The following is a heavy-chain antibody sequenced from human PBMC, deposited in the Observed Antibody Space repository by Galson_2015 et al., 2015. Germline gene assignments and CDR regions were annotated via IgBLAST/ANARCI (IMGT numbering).Heavy chain of an antibody. CDR2: ISYDGSDK. Sequence: SLRLSCAASGFSFSSYAMYWVRQAPGKGLEWVAVISYDGSDKYYADSVKGRLTISRDNSKNTLYLQMNSLRAEDTAVYYCARMSVISTAVVGSMYSWGQGTLVTVSS. J-gene: IGHJ4*02. D-gene: IGHD6-19*01. V-gene: IGHV3-30-3*01. CDR1: GFSFSSYA. CDR3: ARMSVISTAVVGSMYS.